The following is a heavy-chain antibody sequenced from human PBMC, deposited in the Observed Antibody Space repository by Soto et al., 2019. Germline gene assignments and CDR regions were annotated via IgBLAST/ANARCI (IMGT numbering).Heavy chain of an antibody. D-gene: IGHD3-22*01. V-gene: IGHV1-18*01. CDR3: AREGSYHDLDY. J-gene: IGHJ4*02. CDR2: ISGYNGDT. Sequence: ASVKVSCKASGYTFPSYGITCVRQAPGQGLEWMGWISGYNGDTNYAQKFQGRVTLTTDTSTRIGYLEVMTLRPDATAVYYCAREGSYHDLDYWGLGTLVTVSS. CDR1: GYTFPSYG.